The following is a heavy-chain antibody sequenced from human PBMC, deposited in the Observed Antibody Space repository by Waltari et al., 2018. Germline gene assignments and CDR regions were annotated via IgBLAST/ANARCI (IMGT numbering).Heavy chain of an antibody. D-gene: IGHD3-22*01. J-gene: IGHJ6*02. CDR1: GFRFSSYW. Sequence: EVQLVESGGGLVQPGGSLRLSCAASGFRFSSYWMHWVRQVPGKGQVSVSRIRGEGTDTYYAESVTGRFAVARDNAKNTLYLQMNNLRAEDTAIYYCVRASYNGAYARGYYYYGLDVWGPGTTVTVTS. CDR3: VRASYNGAYARGYYYYGLDV. CDR2: IRGEGTDT. V-gene: IGHV3-74*01.